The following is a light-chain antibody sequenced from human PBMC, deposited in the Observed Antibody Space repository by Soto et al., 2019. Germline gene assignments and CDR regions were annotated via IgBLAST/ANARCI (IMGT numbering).Light chain of an antibody. CDR2: EVS. V-gene: IGLV2-14*01. CDR3: SSYTSSSTLYV. CDR1: SSDVGGYNY. J-gene: IGLJ1*01. Sequence: QSVLTQPASVSGSPGQSITISCTGASSDVGGYNYVSWYQQHPGKAPKLMIYEVSNRPSGVSNRFSDSKSGNTASLTISGLQAEDEADYYCSSYTSSSTLYVFGTGTKGTVL.